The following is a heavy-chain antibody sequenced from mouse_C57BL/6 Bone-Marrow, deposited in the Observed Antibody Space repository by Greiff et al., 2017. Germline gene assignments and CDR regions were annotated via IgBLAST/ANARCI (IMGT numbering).Heavy chain of an antibody. Sequence: EVMLVESGGGLVKPGGSLKLSCAASGFTFSSYAMSWVRQTPEKRLEWVATISDGGSYTYYPDNVKGRFTISRDNAKNNLYLQMSHLKSEDTAMYYCARATVVAGDDYWGQGTTLTVSS. D-gene: IGHD1-1*01. V-gene: IGHV5-4*03. CDR2: ISDGGSYT. CDR3: ARATVVAGDDY. J-gene: IGHJ2*01. CDR1: GFTFSSYA.